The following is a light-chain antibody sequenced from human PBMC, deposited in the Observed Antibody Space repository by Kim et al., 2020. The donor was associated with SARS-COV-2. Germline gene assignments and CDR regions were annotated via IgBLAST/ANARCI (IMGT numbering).Light chain of an antibody. CDR1: QDISTY. CDR3: QKYNNAPFT. Sequence: ESVGDRVTITCRASQDISTYLAWFQQRAGKVPKLLIYAASALQSGVPARFSGSGSGTDFTLTITSLQPEDVATYYCQKYNNAPFTFGPGTKVDIK. V-gene: IGKV1-27*01. J-gene: IGKJ3*01. CDR2: AAS.